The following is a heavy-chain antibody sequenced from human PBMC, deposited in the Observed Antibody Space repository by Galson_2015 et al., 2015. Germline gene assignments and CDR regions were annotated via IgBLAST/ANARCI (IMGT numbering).Heavy chain of an antibody. CDR1: YY. V-gene: IGHV4-34*01. CDR3: ASEWNSGYDYWHAFDI. D-gene: IGHD5-12*01. Sequence: YYWSWIRQPPGKGLEWIGEINHSGSTNYNPSLKCRVTISVDTSKNQFSLKLSSVTAADTAVYYCASEWNSGYDYWHAFDIWGQGTMVTVSS. CDR2: INHSGST. J-gene: IGHJ3*02.